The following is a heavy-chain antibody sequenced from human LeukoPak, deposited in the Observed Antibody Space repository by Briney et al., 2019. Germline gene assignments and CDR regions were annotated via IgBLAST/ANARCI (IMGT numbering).Heavy chain of an antibody. J-gene: IGHJ5*02. V-gene: IGHV1-69*13. Sequence: GASVKVSCKASGYTFTGYYMHWVRQAPGQGLEWMGGIIPIFGTANYAQKFQGRVTITADESTSTAYMELSSLRSEDTAVYYCARTLELKDRWFDPWGQGTLVTVSS. CDR1: GYTFTGYY. CDR2: IIPIFGTA. CDR3: ARTLELKDRWFDP. D-gene: IGHD1-7*01.